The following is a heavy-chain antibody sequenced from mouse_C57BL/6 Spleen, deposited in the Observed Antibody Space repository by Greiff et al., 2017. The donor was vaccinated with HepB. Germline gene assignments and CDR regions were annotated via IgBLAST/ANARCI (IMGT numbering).Heavy chain of an antibody. J-gene: IGHJ4*01. D-gene: IGHD2-1*01. Sequence: QVQLQQSGAELVKPGASVKISCKASGYAFSSYWMNWVKQRPGKGLEWIGQIYPGDGDTNYNGKFKGKATLTADKSSSTAYMQLSSLTSEDSAVYFCAREGNYYGHAMDYWGQGTSVTVSS. CDR3: AREGNYYGHAMDY. CDR2: IYPGDGDT. V-gene: IGHV1-80*01. CDR1: GYAFSSYW.